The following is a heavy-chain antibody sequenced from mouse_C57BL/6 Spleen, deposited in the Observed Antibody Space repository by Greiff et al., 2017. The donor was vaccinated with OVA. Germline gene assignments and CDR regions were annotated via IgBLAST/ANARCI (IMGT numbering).Heavy chain of an antibody. Sequence: VQLQQSGAELVKPGASVKLSCKASGYTFTSYWMQWVKQRPGQGLEWIGEIDPSDSYTNYNQKFKGKATLTVDTSSSTAYMQLSSLTSEDSAVYYCAREYYGSSPRTDFDYWGQGTTLTVSS. V-gene: IGHV1-50*01. CDR2: IDPSDSYT. D-gene: IGHD1-1*01. CDR3: AREYYGSSPRTDFDY. CDR1: GYTFTSYW. J-gene: IGHJ2*01.